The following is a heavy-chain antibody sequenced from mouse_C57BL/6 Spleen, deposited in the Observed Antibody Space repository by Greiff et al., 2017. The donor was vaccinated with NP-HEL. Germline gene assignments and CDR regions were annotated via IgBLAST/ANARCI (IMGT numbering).Heavy chain of an antibody. CDR2: IHPNSGST. CDR1: GYTFTSYW. V-gene: IGHV1-64*01. D-gene: IGHD1-1*01. J-gene: IGHJ2*01. CDR3: AREGMITTVVATSYYFDY. Sequence: QVPLQQSGAELVKPGASVKLSCKASGYTFTSYWMHWVKQRPGQGLEWIGMIHPNSGSTNYNEKFKSKATLTVDKSSSTAYMQLSSLTSEDSAVYYCAREGMITTVVATSYYFDYWGQGTTLTVSS.